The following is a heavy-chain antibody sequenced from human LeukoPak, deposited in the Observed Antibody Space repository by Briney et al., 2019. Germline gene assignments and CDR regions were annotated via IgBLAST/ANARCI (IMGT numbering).Heavy chain of an antibody. J-gene: IGHJ1*01. D-gene: IGHD5-24*01. CDR2: ISGNGVST. Sequence: GGSLRLSCSASGFTFSMSAMHWVRQAPGKGLQYFSVISGNGVSTSYAGSVKGSFTISRDNSKNTVYLQMSSLRAEDTAVYYCVGDGRDGYNRYFHHWGQGTLVTVSS. CDR3: VGDGRDGYNRYFHH. CDR1: GFTFSMSA. V-gene: IGHV3-64D*06.